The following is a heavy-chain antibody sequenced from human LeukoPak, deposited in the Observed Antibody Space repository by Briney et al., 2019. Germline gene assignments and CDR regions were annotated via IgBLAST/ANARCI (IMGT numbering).Heavy chain of an antibody. V-gene: IGHV1-2*06. Sequence: SSVKVSCKASGYTFTSYDINWVRQSTAQGLDWLGRINPNSGVKNYAQKFQGRVTMTRDTSISTAYMELSRLRSDDTAVYYCAGGITGTLDYWGQGTLVTVSS. CDR1: GYTFTSYD. D-gene: IGHD1-20*01. J-gene: IGHJ4*02. CDR2: INPNSGVK. CDR3: AGGITGTLDY.